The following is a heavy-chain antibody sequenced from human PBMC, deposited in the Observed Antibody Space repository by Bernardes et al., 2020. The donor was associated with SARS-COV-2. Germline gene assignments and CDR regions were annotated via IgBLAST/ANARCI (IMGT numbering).Heavy chain of an antibody. V-gene: IGHV3-23*01. CDR3: AKVGYCSTTSCPLDV. J-gene: IGHJ6*02. Sequence: GGSLRLSCVASGFTFSNYVLSWVRQAPGKGLEWVSSVNEIGGRTYYADSVTGRFTISRDNSKNTLYLQVNSLRAEDTALYYCAKVGYCSTTSCPLDVWGQGTTVTVS. D-gene: IGHD2-2*03. CDR2: VNEIGGRT. CDR1: GFTFSNYV.